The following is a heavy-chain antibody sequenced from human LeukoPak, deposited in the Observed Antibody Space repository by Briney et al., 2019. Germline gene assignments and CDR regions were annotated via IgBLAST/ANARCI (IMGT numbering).Heavy chain of an antibody. V-gene: IGHV3-74*01. J-gene: IGHJ3*02. D-gene: IGHD3-22*01. CDR2: INSDGSST. CDR3: ARARYYYGSSGYYSSDAFDI. Sequence: GGSLRLSCAASGFTFSSYWMHWVRQAPGKGLVWVSRINSDGSSTSYADSVKGRFTISRDNAKNTLYLQMNSLRAEDTAVYYCARARYYYGSSGYYSSDAFDIWGQGTMVTVSS. CDR1: GFTFSSYW.